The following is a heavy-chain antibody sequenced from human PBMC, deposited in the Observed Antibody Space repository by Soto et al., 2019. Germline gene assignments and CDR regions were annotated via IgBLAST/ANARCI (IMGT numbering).Heavy chain of an antibody. CDR2: ISSSSYI. D-gene: IGHD6-19*01. CDR1: GFTFSSYS. J-gene: IGHJ3*02. Sequence: SGGSLRLSCAASGFTFSSYSMNWVLQAPWKGLEWVSSISSSSYIYYADSVKGRFTISRDNAKNSLYLQMNSLRAEDTAVYYCARYSKIAVAGRTDAFDIWGQGTMGTVS. V-gene: IGHV3-21*01. CDR3: ARYSKIAVAGRTDAFDI.